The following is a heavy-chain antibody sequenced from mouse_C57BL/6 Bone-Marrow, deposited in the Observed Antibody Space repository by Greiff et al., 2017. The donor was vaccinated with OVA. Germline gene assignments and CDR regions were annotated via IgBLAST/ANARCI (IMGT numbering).Heavy chain of an antibody. V-gene: IGHV5-12*01. CDR2: ISNGGGST. CDR3: ARRGVVVYYYAMDY. J-gene: IGHJ4*01. Sequence: EVMLVESGGGLVQPGGSLKLSCAASGFTFSDYYMYWVRQTPEKRLEWVAYISNGGGSTYYPDTVKGRFTISRDNAKNTLYLQMSRLKSEDTAMYYCARRGVVVYYYAMDYWGQGTSVTVSS. D-gene: IGHD1-1*01. CDR1: GFTFSDYY.